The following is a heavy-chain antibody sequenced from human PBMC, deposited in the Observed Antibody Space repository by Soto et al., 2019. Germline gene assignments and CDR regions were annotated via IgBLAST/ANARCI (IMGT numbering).Heavy chain of an antibody. CDR2: IHHSGIS. CDR1: GGNIISFF. V-gene: IGHV4-34*08. D-gene: IGHD7-27*01. Sequence: ETLPLPCTVSGGNIISFFWNWISQPPGKGLEWIGEIHHSGISNYNPSLKSRVTMSVDTSRNQFSLKMTSVTAADTAVYYCAVTGTYNWFDPWGQGTLVTVSS. J-gene: IGHJ5*02. CDR3: AVTGTYNWFDP.